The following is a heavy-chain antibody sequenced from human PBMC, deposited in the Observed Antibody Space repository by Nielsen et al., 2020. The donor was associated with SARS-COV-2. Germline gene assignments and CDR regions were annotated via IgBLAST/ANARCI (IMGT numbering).Heavy chain of an antibody. V-gene: IGHV3-15*01. CDR2: IRSEADGGTT. CDR3: TTNYDVLTGLES. D-gene: IGHD3-9*01. Sequence: GGSLRLSCAASGFIFSNALMTWVRQAPGKGLEWVGRIRSEADGGTTDYAAPVKGRFTISRDDSKNTLYLLMNSLRIEDTGVYYCTTNYDVLTGLESWGQGALVTVSS. CDR1: GFIFSNAL. J-gene: IGHJ4*02.